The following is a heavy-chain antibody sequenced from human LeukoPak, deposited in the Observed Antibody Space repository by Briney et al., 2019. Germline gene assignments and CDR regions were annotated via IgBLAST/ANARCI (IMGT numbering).Heavy chain of an antibody. CDR3: AIAPDITMVHFDY. V-gene: IGHV4-59*01. CDR2: IYYSGST. J-gene: IGHJ4*02. CDR1: GGSISSYY. Sequence: SETLSLTCTVSGGSISSYYWSWIRQPPGKGLEWIGYIYYSGSTNYNPSLKSRVTISVDTSKNQFSLKLSSVTAADTAVYYCAIAPDITMVHFDYWGQGTLVTVSS. D-gene: IGHD3-10*01.